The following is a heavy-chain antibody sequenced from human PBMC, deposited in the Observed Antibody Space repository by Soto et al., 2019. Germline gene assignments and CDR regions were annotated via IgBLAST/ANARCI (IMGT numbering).Heavy chain of an antibody. V-gene: IGHV3-73*01. CDR3: TRLVV. J-gene: IGHJ4*02. Sequence: HPGGSLRLSCAASGFNFSGSVIHWDRQASGKGLEWVGRIRSKGYNYATGYAASVKGRFTISRDDSKNTAYLQMDSLKSEDTAVYFCTRLVVWGQGSLVTVSS. CDR1: GFNFSGSV. D-gene: IGHD2-15*01. CDR2: IRSKGYNYAT.